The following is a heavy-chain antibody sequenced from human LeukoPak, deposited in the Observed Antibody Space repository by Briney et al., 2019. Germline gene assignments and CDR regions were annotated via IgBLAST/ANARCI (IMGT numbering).Heavy chain of an antibody. V-gene: IGHV3-23*01. CDR3: AKDPMVRGVFEYFDY. D-gene: IGHD3-10*01. J-gene: IGHJ4*02. CDR1: GFTFSSYA. CDR2: IRGSGGST. Sequence: GGSLRLSCAASGFTFSSYAMSWVRQAPGKGLEWVSAIRGSGGSTYYAGSVKGRFTISRDNSKNTLYLQMNSLRAEDTAVYYCAKDPMVRGVFEYFDYWGQGTLVTVSS.